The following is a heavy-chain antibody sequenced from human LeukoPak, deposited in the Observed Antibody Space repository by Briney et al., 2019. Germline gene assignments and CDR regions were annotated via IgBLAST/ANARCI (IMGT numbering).Heavy chain of an antibody. J-gene: IGHJ4*02. Sequence: PGGSLRLSCAASGFTFNSYSMNWIRQAPGKGLEWVSSITSSSRYIKYSDSEKGRFTISRDNARSSLYLQMNSLRAEDTAVYYCARDSLFYYFDYWGQGTLVTVSS. CDR3: ARDSLFYYFDY. V-gene: IGHV3-21*01. CDR1: GFTFNSYS. CDR2: ITSSSRYI.